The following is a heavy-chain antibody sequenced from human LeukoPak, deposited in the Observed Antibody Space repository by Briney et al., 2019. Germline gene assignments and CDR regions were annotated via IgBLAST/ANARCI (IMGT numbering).Heavy chain of an antibody. D-gene: IGHD6-19*01. V-gene: IGHV3-11*01. J-gene: IGHJ4*02. CDR3: AGVRADREGFFDY. Sequence: PGGSLRLSCAASGFTFRDYYMSWIRQAPGKGLEWVSYISSSGSTIYYADSVKGRFTISRDNAKNSLYLQMNSLRAEDTAVYYCAGVRADREGFFDYRGQGTLVTVSS. CDR2: ISSSGSTI. CDR1: GFTFRDYY.